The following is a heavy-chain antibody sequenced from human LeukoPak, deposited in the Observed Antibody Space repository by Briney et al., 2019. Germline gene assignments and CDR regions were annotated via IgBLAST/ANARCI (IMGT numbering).Heavy chain of an antibody. CDR3: ARGGSWGSFDS. CDR2: IHGDGSNT. V-gene: IGHV3-74*01. J-gene: IGHJ4*02. CDR1: GFSIHNYW. D-gene: IGHD7-27*01. Sequence: GGSLRLSCAASGFSIHNYWMHWVRQAPGKGLVWVSHIHGDGSNTTYADSVKGRFTISRDDAKNTLYLQMSSLRAEDTAVYCCARGGSWGSFDSWGQGTLVTVSS.